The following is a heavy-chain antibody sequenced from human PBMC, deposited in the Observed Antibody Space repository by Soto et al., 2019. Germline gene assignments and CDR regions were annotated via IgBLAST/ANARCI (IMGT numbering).Heavy chain of an antibody. CDR1: GGSISSSIYY. D-gene: IGHD4-17*01. CDR2: NYYSGST. CDR3: ARQDDYGDYALAAVGSLDY. Sequence: SETLSLTCTVSGGSISSSIYYWGWIRQPPGKGLEWIGSNYYSGSTYYNPSLKSRVTISVDTSKNQFSLKLSSVTAADTAVYYCARQDDYGDYALAAVGSLDYWGQGTLVTVSS. J-gene: IGHJ4*02. V-gene: IGHV4-39*01.